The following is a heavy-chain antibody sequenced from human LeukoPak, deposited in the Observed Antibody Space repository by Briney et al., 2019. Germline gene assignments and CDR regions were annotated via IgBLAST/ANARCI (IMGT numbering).Heavy chain of an antibody. CDR1: GFTFSSYA. Sequence: GGSLRLSCAASGFTFSSYAMHWVRQAPGKGLEWVAVISYDGSNKYYADSVKGRFTISRDNSKNTLYLQMNSLRAEDTAVYYCARGLSGGWYLDYWGQGTLVTVSS. J-gene: IGHJ4*02. CDR3: ARGLSGGWYLDY. CDR2: ISYDGSNK. D-gene: IGHD6-19*01. V-gene: IGHV3-30-3*01.